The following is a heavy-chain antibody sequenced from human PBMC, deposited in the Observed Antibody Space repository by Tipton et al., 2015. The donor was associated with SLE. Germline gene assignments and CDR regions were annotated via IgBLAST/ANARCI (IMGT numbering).Heavy chain of an antibody. Sequence: SLRLSCAASGLAFSTYTMNWVRQAPGKGLEWVSSITGNSAYIYYRDSVKGRFTISRDNAKNSLYLQMNSLRGEDTAVYYCAREPCETWDGKKCGHSGSYHRQGSAINWFDPWGQGTLVTVSS. J-gene: IGHJ5*02. CDR2: ITGNSAYI. CDR3: AREPCETWDGKKCGHSGSYHRQGSAINWFDP. CDR1: GLAFSTYT. D-gene: IGHD1-26*01. V-gene: IGHV3-21*03.